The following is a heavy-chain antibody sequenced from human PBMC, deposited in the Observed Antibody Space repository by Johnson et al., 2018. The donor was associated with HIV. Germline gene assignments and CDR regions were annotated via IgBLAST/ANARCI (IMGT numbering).Heavy chain of an antibody. Sequence: MQLVESGGGLVQPGGSLRLYCAASGFTFDDYAMSWVRQAPGKGLEWVSAISGSGGSTYYADSVKGRFTISRDNSKKTLYLQMNSLRAEDTAVYYCARGRALRALDAFDIWGQGTMVTVSS. J-gene: IGHJ3*02. CDR3: ARGRALRALDAFDI. D-gene: IGHD4-17*01. CDR2: ISGSGGST. V-gene: IGHV3-23*04. CDR1: GFTFDDYA.